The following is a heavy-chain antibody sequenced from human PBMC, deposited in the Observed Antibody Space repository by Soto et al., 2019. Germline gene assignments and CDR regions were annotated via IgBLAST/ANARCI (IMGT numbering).Heavy chain of an antibody. J-gene: IGHJ4*02. V-gene: IGHV4-31*03. CDR1: GGSISSGGYY. D-gene: IGHD2-2*01. CDR2: IYYSGST. CDR3: ARRIGSCSSTGCNIRYYYFDW. Sequence: SETLSLTCTVSGGSISSGGYYWSWIRQHPGKGLEWIGYIYYSGSTYYNPSLKSRVTISVDTSKNQFSLKLSSVTAEDTAVYYCARRIGSCSSTGCNIRYYYFDWWGLGTLVTVSS.